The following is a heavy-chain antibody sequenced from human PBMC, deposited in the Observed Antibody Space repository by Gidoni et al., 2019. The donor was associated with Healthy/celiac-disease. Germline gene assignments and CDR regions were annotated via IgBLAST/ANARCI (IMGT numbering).Heavy chain of an antibody. J-gene: IGHJ6*02. D-gene: IGHD3-10*01. CDR2: ISGSGGST. CDR1: GFTFSSYA. CDR3: AEDGPMVRGVIWRGEYYYYGMDV. V-gene: IGHV3-23*01. Sequence: EVQLLESGGGLVQPGGSLRLSCAASGFTFSSYAMSWVRQAPGKGLEWVSAISGSGGSTYYADSVKGRFTISRDNSKNTLYLQMNSLRAEDTAVYYCAEDGPMVRGVIWRGEYYYYGMDVWGQGTTVTVSS.